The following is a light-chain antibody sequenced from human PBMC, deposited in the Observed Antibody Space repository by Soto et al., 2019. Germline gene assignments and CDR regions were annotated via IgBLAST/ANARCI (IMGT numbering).Light chain of an antibody. J-gene: IGLJ2*01. CDR2: DVS. CDR3: SSYASNGDVL. CDR1: SSDVGTNDY. V-gene: IGLV2-14*03. Sequence: QSAMTQPASVSGSPGQWSTISCTGTSSDVGTNDYVSWYQHHPGKAPKLMIYDVSNRPLGVSDRFSDAKSGNTASLTISGLQAEDEADYYCSSYASNGDVLFGGGTKLTVL.